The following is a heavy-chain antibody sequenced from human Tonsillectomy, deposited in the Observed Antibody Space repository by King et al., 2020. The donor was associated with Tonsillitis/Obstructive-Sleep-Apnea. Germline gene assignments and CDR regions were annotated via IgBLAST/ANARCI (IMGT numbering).Heavy chain of an antibody. CDR1: GFTFGDYA. V-gene: IGHV3-49*04. D-gene: IGHD6-6*01. CDR2: TRSKAYGGTT. CDR3: TREVSYGMDV. Sequence: VQLVESGGGSVQPGRSLRLSCTASGFTFGDYAMSWVRQAPGKGLEWVGFTRSKAYGGTTEHAASVKGRFTISRDDSKSIAYLQMNSLKTEDTAVYSCTREVSYGMDVWGQGTTVTVSS. J-gene: IGHJ6*02.